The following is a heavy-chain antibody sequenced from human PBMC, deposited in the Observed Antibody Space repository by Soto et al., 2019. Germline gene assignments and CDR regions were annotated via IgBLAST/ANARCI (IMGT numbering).Heavy chain of an antibody. CDR1: GFTFSSYG. Sequence: QVQLVESGGGVVQPGRSLRLSCAASGFTFSSYGMHWVRQAPGKGLEWVAVISYDGSNKYYADSVKGRFTISRDNSKNTLYLQMNSLRAEDTAVYYCAKLKMTTTQIFDYWGQGTLVTVSS. CDR3: AKLKMTTTQIFDY. J-gene: IGHJ4*02. V-gene: IGHV3-30*18. D-gene: IGHD4-4*01. CDR2: ISYDGSNK.